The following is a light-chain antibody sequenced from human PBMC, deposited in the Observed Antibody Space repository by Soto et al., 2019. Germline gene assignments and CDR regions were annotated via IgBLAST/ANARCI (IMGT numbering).Light chain of an antibody. Sequence: QSVLSQPPSASGAPGNSVTISCTGTSFDVGGYNYVSWYQQHPGKAPQVLMYEVSKRPSGVPDRFSGSKSGNPASLTVSGLQAEDEADYYCSAYAGSPYLYVFGSGTKVTVL. CDR2: EVS. V-gene: IGLV2-8*01. CDR3: SAYAGSPYLYV. CDR1: SFDVGGYNY. J-gene: IGLJ1*01.